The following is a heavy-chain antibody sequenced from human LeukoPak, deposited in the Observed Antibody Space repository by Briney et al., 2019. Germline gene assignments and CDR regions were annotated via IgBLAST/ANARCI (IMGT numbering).Heavy chain of an antibody. V-gene: IGHV3-30*02. J-gene: IGHJ3*02. CDR3: ARSPQWESICAGAFDI. CDR2: IRYDGSNK. D-gene: IGHD1-26*01. Sequence: GGSLRLSCAASGFTFSSYGMHWVRQAPGKGLEWVAFIRYDGSNKYYADSVKGQFTISRDNSKNTLYLQMNSLRAEDTAVYYCARSPQWESICAGAFDIWGQGTMVTVSS. CDR1: GFTFSSYG.